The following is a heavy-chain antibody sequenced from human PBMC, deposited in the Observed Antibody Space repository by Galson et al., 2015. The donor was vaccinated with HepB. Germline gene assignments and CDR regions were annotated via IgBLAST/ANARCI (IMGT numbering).Heavy chain of an antibody. CDR2: ISYDGSNK. V-gene: IGHV3-30*18. J-gene: IGHJ4*02. CDR3: AKVSIEWELPNENYFDY. CDR1: EFTSSSYG. Sequence: ALRLSCAASEFTSSSYGMHWVRQAPGKGLEWVAVISYDGSNKYYADSVKGRFTISRDNSKNTLYLQMNSLRAEDTAVYYCAKVSIEWELPNENYFDYWGQGTLVTVSS. D-gene: IGHD1-26*01.